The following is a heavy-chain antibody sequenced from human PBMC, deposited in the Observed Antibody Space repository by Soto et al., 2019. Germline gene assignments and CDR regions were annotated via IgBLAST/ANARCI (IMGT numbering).Heavy chain of an antibody. CDR3: ARLRPPRCSGDSCYSASRVRWFNS. Sequence: GESLKISCKGSGYSFTSYWIGWVRQMPGKGLEWMGIIYPGDSDTRYSPSFQGQVTISADKSISTAYLQWSSLKASDTAMYYCARLRPPRCSGDSCYSASRVRWFNSWGQGTLVT. CDR1: GYSFTSYW. V-gene: IGHV5-51*01. CDR2: IYPGDSDT. D-gene: IGHD2-15*01. J-gene: IGHJ5*01.